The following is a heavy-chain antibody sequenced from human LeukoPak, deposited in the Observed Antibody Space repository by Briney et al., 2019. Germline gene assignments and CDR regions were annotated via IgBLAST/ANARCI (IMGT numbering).Heavy chain of an antibody. J-gene: IGHJ6*03. Sequence: PSETLSLTCTVAGGSISSYYCGWIRPPAGKVLEWIGRIYTIGSHNYNPALKSRVTMSVDTSKNQFSLKLSSVTAADTAVYYCARATDYYYYYMDVWGKGTTVTISS. CDR2: IYTIGSH. V-gene: IGHV4-4*07. CDR3: ARATDYYYYYMDV. CDR1: GGSISSYY. D-gene: IGHD4-17*01.